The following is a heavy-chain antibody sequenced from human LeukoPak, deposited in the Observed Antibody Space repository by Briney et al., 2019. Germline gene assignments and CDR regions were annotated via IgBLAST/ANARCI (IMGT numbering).Heavy chain of an antibody. V-gene: IGHV1-69*05. D-gene: IGHD3-22*01. Sequence: ASVPVSFQATGGTFISYAISWVRQAPGQGLARLGGIIPIFGTANYAQKFQGRVTITTDESTSTAYMELSSLRSEDTAVYYFARGPYYYDSSGYYSEAFDIWGQGTMVTVSS. CDR3: ARGPYYYDSSGYYSEAFDI. CDR2: IIPIFGTA. J-gene: IGHJ3*02. CDR1: GGTFISYA.